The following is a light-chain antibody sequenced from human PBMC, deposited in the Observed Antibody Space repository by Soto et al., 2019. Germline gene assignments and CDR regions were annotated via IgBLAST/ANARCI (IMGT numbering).Light chain of an antibody. Sequence: DIQMTQSPSSLSASVGDRVTITCRASESINRHLNWYQQKPGKAPKILIYAASSLQNGVPSRFRGSGSGTAFTLTITNLQPEDFATYYCQQTYSTLSITFGQGTRL. J-gene: IGKJ5*01. V-gene: IGKV1-39*01. CDR1: ESINRH. CDR2: AAS. CDR3: QQTYSTLSIT.